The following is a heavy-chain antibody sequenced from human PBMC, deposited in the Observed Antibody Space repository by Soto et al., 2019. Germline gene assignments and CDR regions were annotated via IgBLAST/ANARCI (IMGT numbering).Heavy chain of an antibody. J-gene: IGHJ4*02. D-gene: IGHD3-10*01. CDR1: GFTFSGSW. CDR2: INGDGSGT. Sequence: EVQLVESGGGLVQPGGSLRLSCAASGFTFSGSWMHLVRQAPGKGLVWVSRINGDGSGTSYADFVKGRFTISRDDAKNTLFLQMNGLTAEDTAVYYCARGIFGSGTANDYWGQGTLVTVSS. V-gene: IGHV3-74*01. CDR3: ARGIFGSGTANDY.